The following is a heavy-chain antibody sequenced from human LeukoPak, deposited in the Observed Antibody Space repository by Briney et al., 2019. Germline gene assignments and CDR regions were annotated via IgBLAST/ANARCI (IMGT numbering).Heavy chain of an antibody. J-gene: IGHJ4*02. D-gene: IGHD3-22*01. CDR1: GYTFTSYY. V-gene: IGHV1-46*01. CDR3: ARGPPYYYDSSGLDY. Sequence: AASVKVSCKASGYTFTSYYMHWVRQAPGQGLEWMGLINPTGDSTGYAQKFQGRVTLTTDTSTSTAYMELRSLRSDDTAVYYCARGPPYYYDSSGLDYWGQGTLVTVSS. CDR2: INPTGDST.